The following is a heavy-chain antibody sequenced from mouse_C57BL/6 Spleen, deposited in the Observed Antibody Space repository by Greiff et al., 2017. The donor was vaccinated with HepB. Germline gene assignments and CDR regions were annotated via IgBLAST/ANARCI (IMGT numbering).Heavy chain of an antibody. J-gene: IGHJ1*03. CDR1: GYTFTSYW. Sequence: QLKQPGAELVMPGASVKLSCKASGYTFTSYWMHWVKQRPGQGLEWIGEIDPSDSYTNYNQKFKGKSTLTVDKSSSTAYMQLSSLTSEDSAVYYCARNGYFDVWGTGTTVTVSS. CDR2: IDPSDSYT. CDR3: ARNGYFDV. V-gene: IGHV1-69*01.